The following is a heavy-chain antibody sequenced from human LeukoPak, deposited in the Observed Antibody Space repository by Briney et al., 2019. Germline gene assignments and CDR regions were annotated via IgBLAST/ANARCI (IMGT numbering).Heavy chain of an antibody. CDR2: VVGSGGSK. Sequence: PGGSLRLSCAASGFTFSSYAMGWVRQAPGKGVVGVSGVVGSGGSKFYADSVKGRFTISRGNSKNTLYLQMNSLRAEDTAVYYCAKDRGEYYYGSGSLGGYPVGYWGQGTLVTVSS. CDR3: AKDRGEYYYGSGSLGGYPVGY. D-gene: IGHD3-10*01. V-gene: IGHV3-23*01. J-gene: IGHJ4*02. CDR1: GFTFSSYA.